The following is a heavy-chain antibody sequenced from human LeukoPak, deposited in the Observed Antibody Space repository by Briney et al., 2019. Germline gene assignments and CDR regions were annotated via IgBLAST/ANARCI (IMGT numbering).Heavy chain of an antibody. V-gene: IGHV3-30*03. D-gene: IGHD6-19*01. Sequence: GGSLRLSCAASGFTFSSFGMHWVRQPPGKGLEWVSLISFDGGHEFYADSVKGRFTISRDNFKNILFLDMACLGPEDTAVYYCARDWFESGWHLDYWGQGALVTVSS. CDR1: GFTFSSFG. CDR3: ARDWFESGWHLDY. J-gene: IGHJ4*02. CDR2: ISFDGGHE.